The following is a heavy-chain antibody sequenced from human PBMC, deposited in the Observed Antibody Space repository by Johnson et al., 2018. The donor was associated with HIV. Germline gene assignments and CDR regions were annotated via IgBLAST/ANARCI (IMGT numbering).Heavy chain of an antibody. D-gene: IGHD1-26*01. CDR1: GFTVSSNY. CDR2: SGSGGST. V-gene: IGHV3-66*01. J-gene: IGHJ3*02. CDR3: ARGGSGSAQKGGDAFDI. Sequence: VQLVESGGGVVQPGGSLRLSCAASGFTVSSNYMSWVRQAPGKGLEWVSAISGSGGSTYYADSVKGRFTISRDNSKNTLYLQMNSLRAEDTAVYYCARGGSGSAQKGGDAFDIWGQGTMVTVSS.